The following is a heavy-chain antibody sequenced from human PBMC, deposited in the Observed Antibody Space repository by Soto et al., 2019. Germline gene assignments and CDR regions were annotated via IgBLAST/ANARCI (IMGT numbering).Heavy chain of an antibody. D-gene: IGHD3-3*01. CDR3: ARAPEYTSRYYDFWSGYPLKYFDY. CDR1: GDSVSSNSAA. J-gene: IGHJ4*02. Sequence: QVQLQQSGPGLVKPSQTLSLTCAISGDSVSSNSAAWNWIRQSPSRGLEWLGRTYYRSKWYNDYAGSGKSRIPINPDTAKNQFSLQLNSVTPEDTAVYYCARAPEYTSRYYDFWSGYPLKYFDYWGQGTLVTVSS. CDR2: TYYRSKWYN. V-gene: IGHV6-1*01.